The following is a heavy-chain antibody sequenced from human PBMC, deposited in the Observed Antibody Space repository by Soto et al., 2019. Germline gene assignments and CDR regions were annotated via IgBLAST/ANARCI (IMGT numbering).Heavy chain of an antibody. CDR3: ARGPYGDYGYFDY. CDR1: GFTFSSYA. D-gene: IGHD4-17*01. Sequence: QVQLVESGGGVVQPGRSLRLSCAASGFTFSSYAMHWVRQAPGKGLEWVPVISYDGSNKYYADSVKGRFTISRDNSKNTLYLQMNSLRAEDTAVYYCARGPYGDYGYFDYWGQGTLVTVSS. V-gene: IGHV3-30-3*01. CDR2: ISYDGSNK. J-gene: IGHJ4*02.